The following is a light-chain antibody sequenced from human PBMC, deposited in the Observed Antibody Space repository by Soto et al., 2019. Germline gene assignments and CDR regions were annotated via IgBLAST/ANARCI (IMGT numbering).Light chain of an antibody. CDR3: QQYNSYPWT. Sequence: DIRMTRSRSTVSAYLENSVTIPCRASQSISSWLAWYQQKPGKAPKLLIYDASSLESGVPSRFSGSGSGTEFTLTISSLQPDDFAPYYCQQYNSYPWTFGQGTKVDI. CDR2: DAS. J-gene: IGKJ1*01. V-gene: IGKV1-5*01. CDR1: QSISSW.